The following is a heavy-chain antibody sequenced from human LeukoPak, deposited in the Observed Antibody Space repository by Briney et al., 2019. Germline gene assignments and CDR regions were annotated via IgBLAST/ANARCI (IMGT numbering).Heavy chain of an antibody. Sequence: KPSETLSVTCTVSGGSISSYYWSWIRQSAGKGLEWIGRIYSTGSTNYNPSLKSRVTMSIDTSKNQFSLNLSSVTAADTAIYYCSKGGSSWYNWFDPWGQGTLVTVSS. CDR1: GGSISSYY. J-gene: IGHJ5*02. CDR2: IYSTGST. CDR3: SKGGSSWYNWFDP. D-gene: IGHD6-13*01. V-gene: IGHV4-4*07.